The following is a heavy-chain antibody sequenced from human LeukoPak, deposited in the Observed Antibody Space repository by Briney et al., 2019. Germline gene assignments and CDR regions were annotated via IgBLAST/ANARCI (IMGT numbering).Heavy chain of an antibody. CDR3: ARGPGGTITGVYSMDV. J-gene: IGHJ6*02. V-gene: IGHV4-4*02. D-gene: IGHD3-3*01. Sequence: SETLSLTCAVSGYSISSSNWWGWIRQPPGKGLEWIGEINHSGRTNFNPSLKGRVTISLDTSKNQFSLKLTSVTAADTAVYYCARGPGGTITGVYSMDVWGQGTTVSVSS. CDR2: INHSGRT. CDR1: GYSISSSNW.